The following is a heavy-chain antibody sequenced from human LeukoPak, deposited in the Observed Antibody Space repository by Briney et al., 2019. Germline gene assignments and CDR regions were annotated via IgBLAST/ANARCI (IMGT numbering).Heavy chain of an antibody. D-gene: IGHD3-10*01. V-gene: IGHV3-48*02. CDR2: ISSGSSTT. J-gene: IGHJ4*02. CDR1: GFTFSPLG. CDR3: ARGRGLTLSYHYFDY. Sequence: GGSLRLSCAASGFTFSPLGMNWVRQAPGRGLEWVSYISSGSSTTYYADSVKGRFTISRDNAKNSLYLQVNSLRDEDTAVYYCARGRGLTLSYHYFDYWGQGTMVTVSS.